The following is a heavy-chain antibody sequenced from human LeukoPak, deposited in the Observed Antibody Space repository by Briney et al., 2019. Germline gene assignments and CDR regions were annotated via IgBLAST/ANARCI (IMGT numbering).Heavy chain of an antibody. Sequence: ASVKVSCKVSGYTLTELSMHWVRQAPGKGLEWMGGFDPEDGETIYAQKFQGRVTMTEDTSTDTAYMELSSLRSEDTAVYYCATVRRSGSYEATNYFDYWGQGTLVTVSS. V-gene: IGHV1-24*01. CDR1: GYTLTELS. D-gene: IGHD1-26*01. CDR2: FDPEDGET. CDR3: ATVRRSGSYEATNYFDY. J-gene: IGHJ4*02.